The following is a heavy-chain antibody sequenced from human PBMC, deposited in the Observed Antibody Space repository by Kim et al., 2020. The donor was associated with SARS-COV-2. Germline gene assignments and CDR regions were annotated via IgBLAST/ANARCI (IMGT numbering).Heavy chain of an antibody. CDR2: IYINGAT. D-gene: IGHD1-1*01. J-gene: IGHJ4*02. CDR1: GFTFTNHG. V-gene: IGHV3-23*05. CDR3: SSEIRPNDY. Sequence: GGSLRLSCTASGFTFTNHGMTWVRQAPGKGLEWVSAIYINGATKYAASVKGRFPISRDNSKNTLYLQMNILTVEDTAVYYCSSEIRPNDYWGQGTPVTVS.